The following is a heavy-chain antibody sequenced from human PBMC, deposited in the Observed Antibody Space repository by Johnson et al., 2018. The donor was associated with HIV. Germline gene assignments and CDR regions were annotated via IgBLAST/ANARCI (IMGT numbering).Heavy chain of an antibody. Sequence: QVQLVESGGGVVQPGRSLRLSCAASRFTFSSYVMHWVRQAPGKGLEWVAVIWYDGSNKYYADSVKGRFTISRDNSKNTLYLQMNSLRAEDTAVYYCARVTTMIVVVFAFDIWGQGTMVTVSS. D-gene: IGHD3-22*01. CDR1: RFTFSSYV. V-gene: IGHV3-33*08. J-gene: IGHJ3*02. CDR2: IWYDGSNK. CDR3: ARVTTMIVVVFAFDI.